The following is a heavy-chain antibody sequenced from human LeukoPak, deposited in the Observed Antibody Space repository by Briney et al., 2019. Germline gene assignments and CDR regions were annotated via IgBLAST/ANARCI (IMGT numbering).Heavy chain of an antibody. CDR3: ARVAAAGNSGNWFDP. D-gene: IGHD6-13*01. J-gene: IGHJ5*02. CDR1: GGSISSYY. V-gene: IGHV4-4*07. Sequence: PSETLSLTCTVSGGSISSYYWSWIRQPAGKGLEWVGRIYTSGSTNYNPSLKSRVTMSVDTSKNQFSLKLSSVTAADTAVYYCARVAAAGNSGNWFDPWGQGTLVTVSS. CDR2: IYTSGST.